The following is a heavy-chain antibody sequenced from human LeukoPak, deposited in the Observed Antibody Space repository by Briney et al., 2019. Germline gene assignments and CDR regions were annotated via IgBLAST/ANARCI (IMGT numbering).Heavy chain of an antibody. V-gene: IGHV3-33*06. J-gene: IGHJ4*02. CDR1: GFTFSSYG. D-gene: IGHD3-10*01. Sequence: PGRSLRLSCAASGFTFSSYGMHWVRQAPGKGLEWMAVIWYDGSNKYYADSVKGRFTISRDNSKNTLYLQMNSLRAEDTAVYYCAKDRYCSGSYIDHWGQGTLVTVSS. CDR3: AKDRYCSGSYIDH. CDR2: IWYDGSNK.